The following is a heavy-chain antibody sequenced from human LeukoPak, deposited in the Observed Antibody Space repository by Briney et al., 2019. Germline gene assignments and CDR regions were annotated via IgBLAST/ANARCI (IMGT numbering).Heavy chain of an antibody. CDR1: GFTFSTYW. V-gene: IGHV3-7*01. CDR3: ATYSSLNRREFQF. J-gene: IGHJ1*01. Sequence: GGSLRLSCAASGFTFSTYWMSWVRQAPGKGLEWVANIKQDGTEKYYVDSVKGRFTISRDNAKNSLYLQMNSLRAEDTAVYYCATYSSLNRREFQFWGQGTLLTVSS. CDR2: IKQDGTEK. D-gene: IGHD3-22*01.